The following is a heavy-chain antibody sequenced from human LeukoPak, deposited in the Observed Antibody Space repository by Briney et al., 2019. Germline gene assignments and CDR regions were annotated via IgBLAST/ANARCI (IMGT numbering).Heavy chain of an antibody. CDR2: IKQDESEK. V-gene: IGHV3-7*01. J-gene: IGHJ4*02. D-gene: IGHD5-24*01. Sequence: GGSLRLSCAASGSTLGTFWMSWVRQAPGKGLEWVANIKQDESEKYYVDSVKGRFTISRDNAKNSLYLQMNSLRGEDTAVYYCARPRWLQFGPHDSWGQGTLVTVSS. CDR3: ARPRWLQFGPHDS. CDR1: GSTLGTFW.